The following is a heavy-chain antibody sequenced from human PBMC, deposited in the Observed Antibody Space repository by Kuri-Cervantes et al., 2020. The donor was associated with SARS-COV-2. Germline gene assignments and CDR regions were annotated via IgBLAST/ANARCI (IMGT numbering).Heavy chain of an antibody. V-gene: IGHV1-2*04. Sequence: ASVKVSCKAYGYTFNDYYMHWVRQAPGQGLEWMGWINPKTGGTHYAQQFRGSITMTRDTSISTVYLDLRRLRSDDTAVYYCAEGPPYGMDVWGQGTTVTVSS. CDR3: AEGPPYGMDV. CDR2: INPKTGGT. CDR1: GYTFNDYY. J-gene: IGHJ6*02.